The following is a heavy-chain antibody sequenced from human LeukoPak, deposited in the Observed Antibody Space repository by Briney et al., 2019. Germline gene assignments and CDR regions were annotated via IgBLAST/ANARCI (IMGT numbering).Heavy chain of an antibody. V-gene: IGHV4-4*07. CDR2: IYTSGNT. CDR3: ARDGPAASDY. Sequence: SETLSLTCTVYGGSISTYYWSWIRQPAGKGLEWIGRIYTSGNTNFNPSLKSRVTMSVDTSKNQFSLKLISVTAADTAVYYCARDGPAASDYWGQGTLVTVSS. D-gene: IGHD2-2*01. J-gene: IGHJ4*02. CDR1: GGSISTYY.